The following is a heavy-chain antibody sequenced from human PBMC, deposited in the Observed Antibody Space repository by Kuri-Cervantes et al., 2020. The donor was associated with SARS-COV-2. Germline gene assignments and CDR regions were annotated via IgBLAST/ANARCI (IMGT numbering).Heavy chain of an antibody. D-gene: IGHD4/OR15-4a*01. CDR3: AKWGDGESDYGENGFDH. J-gene: IGHJ5*02. CDR1: GLTFSIYG. Sequence: GESLKISCAASGLTFSIYGMHWVRQAPGKGLEWVALISYEASKKNYADSVKGRFTISRDNSKNTVYLQMNSLRAEDTAVYYCAKWGDGESDYGENGFDHWGQGTLVTVSS. V-gene: IGHV3-30*18. CDR2: ISYEASKK.